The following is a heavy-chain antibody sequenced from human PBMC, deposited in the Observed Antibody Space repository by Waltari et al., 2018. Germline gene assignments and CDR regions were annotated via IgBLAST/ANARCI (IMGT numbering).Heavy chain of an antibody. CDR3: ATGRYTGYGYSDY. Sequence: EVQLLESGGGSVQPGGSLRLSCAASGFTFDRYAMNWIRQAPGKGLEWLSVISGSGSSTFYADSVKGRFTISRDKSKNTVYLQMNNLTTEDTAIFYCATGRYTGYGYSDYWGQGTLVVVSS. V-gene: IGHV3-23*01. D-gene: IGHD5-12*01. CDR1: GFTFDRYA. CDR2: ISGSGSST. J-gene: IGHJ4*02.